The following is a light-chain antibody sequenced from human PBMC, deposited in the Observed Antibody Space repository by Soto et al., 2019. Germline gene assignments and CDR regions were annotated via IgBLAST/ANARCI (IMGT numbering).Light chain of an antibody. CDR2: DAS. V-gene: IGKV3-11*01. CDR1: QSVSSY. J-gene: IGKJ2*01. Sequence: EIVLTQSPANLSLSPGERATLSCRASQSVSSYLAWYQQKPGQAPRLLIYDASNRATGIPARFSGSGSGTDFTLTISSLEPEDFAVYYCQQRSNWPSSSFGQGTKLEIK. CDR3: QQRSNWPSSS.